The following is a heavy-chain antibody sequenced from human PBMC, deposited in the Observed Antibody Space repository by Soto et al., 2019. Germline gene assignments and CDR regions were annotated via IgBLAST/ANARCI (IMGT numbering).Heavy chain of an antibody. J-gene: IGHJ6*03. D-gene: IGHD3-10*01. V-gene: IGHV4-34*01. CDR3: ASNRVLWLGEKYYMDV. CDR1: GGSFSGYY. Sequence: SETLSLTCAVYGGSFSGYYWSWIRQPPGKGLEWIGEINHSGSTNYNPSLKSRVTISVDTSKNQFSLKLSSVTAADTAVYYCASNRVLWLGEKYYMDVWGKGTTVTVSS. CDR2: INHSGST.